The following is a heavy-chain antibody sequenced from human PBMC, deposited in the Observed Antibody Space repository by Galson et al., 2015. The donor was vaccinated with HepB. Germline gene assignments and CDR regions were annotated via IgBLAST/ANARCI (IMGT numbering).Heavy chain of an antibody. CDR3: ARGGGSGDYDYYYYMDV. Sequence: SVKVSCKASGDTFTGYYVHWVRQAPGQGLEWMGLIHPYDGSTADTERFRGRVTMTTDTATSTAYMELRSLRSDDTAVYYCARGGGSGDYDYYYYMDVWDKGTTVTVSS. V-gene: IGHV1-46*01. CDR2: IHPYDGST. J-gene: IGHJ6*03. CDR1: GDTFTGYY. D-gene: IGHD6-19*01.